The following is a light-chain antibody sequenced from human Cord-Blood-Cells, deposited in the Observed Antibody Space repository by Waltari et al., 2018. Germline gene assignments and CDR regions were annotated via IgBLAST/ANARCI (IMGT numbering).Light chain of an antibody. Sequence: QSALPQPASVSGSPGQSITIPCTGTSSDVGSYNLVSWYQQHPGKAPKLMIYEVSKRPPGVSNRFSGSKSGNTASLTISGLQAEDEADYYCCSYAGSSTYVFGTGTKVTVL. CDR3: CSYAGSSTYV. CDR2: EVS. CDR1: SSDVGSYNL. J-gene: IGLJ1*01. V-gene: IGLV2-23*02.